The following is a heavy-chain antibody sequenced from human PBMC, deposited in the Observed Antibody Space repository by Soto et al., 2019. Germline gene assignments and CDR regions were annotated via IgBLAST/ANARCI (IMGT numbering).Heavy chain of an antibody. Sequence: PGGSLGLSCAAYGFSFSSYAMSWVRQAPGKGLEWVSAISGSGDSTYDADSVKGRFTISRDNSKNTLYLQMNSLRAEDTAVYYCAKGIYSYGYNSFDYWSQGTLVTVSS. CDR2: ISGSGDST. J-gene: IGHJ4*02. CDR1: GFSFSSYA. CDR3: AKGIYSYGYNSFDY. D-gene: IGHD5-18*01. V-gene: IGHV3-23*01.